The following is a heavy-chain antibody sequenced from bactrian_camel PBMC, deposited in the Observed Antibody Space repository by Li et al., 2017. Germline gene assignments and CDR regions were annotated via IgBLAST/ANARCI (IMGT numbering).Heavy chain of an antibody. V-gene: IGHV3S40*01. Sequence: QLVESGGGLVQPGGSLRLACAASGFTFSSYGMNWVRQAPGKGLEWLSAITGAGSTTYYADSVKGRFTISKDDAKNTLFLQMNGLKHEDTAVYYCAARPLAGNSPIAYDYWGQGTQVTVS. CDR3: AARPLAGNSPIAYDY. CDR1: GFTFSSYG. D-gene: IGHD6*01. J-gene: IGHJ4*01. CDR2: ITGAGSTT.